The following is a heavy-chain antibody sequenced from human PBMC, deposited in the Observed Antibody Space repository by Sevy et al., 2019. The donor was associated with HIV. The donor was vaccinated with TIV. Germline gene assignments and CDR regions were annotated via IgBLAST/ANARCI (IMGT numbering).Heavy chain of an antibody. CDR2: ISSVSTII. Sequence: GGSLRLSCAASGFSFNSYDMNWVRQAPGKGLEWVSSISSVSTIIYYGDSVRGRFSISRDNAKKSLYLQMDSLRVEDTAVYYCARLVGYVSGNYYNNYYDLDVWGQGTAVTVS. CDR1: GFSFNSYD. D-gene: IGHD3-10*01. V-gene: IGHV3-21*01. J-gene: IGHJ6*02. CDR3: ARLVGYVSGNYYNNYYDLDV.